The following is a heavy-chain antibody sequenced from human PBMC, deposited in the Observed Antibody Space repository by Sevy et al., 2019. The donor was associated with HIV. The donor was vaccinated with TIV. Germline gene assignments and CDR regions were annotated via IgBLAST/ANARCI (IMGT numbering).Heavy chain of an antibody. J-gene: IGHJ6*02. CDR1: GFTFSSYS. CDR3: ASVFSNYYYYGMDV. V-gene: IGHV3-48*02. CDR2: ISSSSSTI. D-gene: IGHD3-16*01. Sequence: GGSLRLSCAASGFTFSSYSMNWVRQAPGKGLEWVSYISSSSSTIYYADSAKGRFTISRDNAKNSLYLQMNSLRDEDTAVYYCASVFSNYYYYGMDVWGQGTTVTVSS.